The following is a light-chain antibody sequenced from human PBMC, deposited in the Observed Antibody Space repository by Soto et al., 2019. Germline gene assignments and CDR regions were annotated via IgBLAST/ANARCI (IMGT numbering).Light chain of an antibody. J-gene: IGKJ1*01. Sequence: DIQMTQSPSTLSASVGDRVTITCRASQSVNSWLAWYQQKPGKAPKLLIYKASSLESGVPSRFSGSGSGTEFTLTIISLQPDDFAAYYCQQYNSFSWTFGQGTKVEMK. V-gene: IGKV1-5*03. CDR3: QQYNSFSWT. CDR2: KAS. CDR1: QSVNSW.